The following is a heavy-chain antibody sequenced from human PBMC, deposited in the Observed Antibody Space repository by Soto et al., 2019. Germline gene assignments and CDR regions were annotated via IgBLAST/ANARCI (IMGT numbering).Heavy chain of an antibody. CDR3: GRGALTAWYWDL. CDR2: INSDGSST. J-gene: IGHJ2*01. D-gene: IGHD3-9*01. Sequence: EVQLVESGGGLVQPGGSLRLSCAASGFTFSSYWMHWVRQDPGKGLVWVSRINSDGSSTNYADSVKGRFTISRDNAENPPDLQMNRPGGEGSAVYFFGRGALTAWYWDLWGRGTLVTVSS. V-gene: IGHV3-74*01. CDR1: GFTFSSYW.